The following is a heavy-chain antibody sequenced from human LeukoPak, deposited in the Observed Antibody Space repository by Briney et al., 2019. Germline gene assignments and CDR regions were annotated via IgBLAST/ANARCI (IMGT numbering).Heavy chain of an antibody. CDR1: GFTFSSYA. J-gene: IGHJ3*02. CDR2: ISYDGSNK. Sequence: GRSLRLSCAASGFTFSSYAMHWVRQAPGKGLEWVALISYDGSNKYFADSLKGRFTISRDNAKNSLYLQMNSLRAEDTAVYYCARGRDGYNLVDAFDIWGQGIMVTVSS. V-gene: IGHV3-30-3*01. CDR3: ARGRDGYNLVDAFDI. D-gene: IGHD5-24*01.